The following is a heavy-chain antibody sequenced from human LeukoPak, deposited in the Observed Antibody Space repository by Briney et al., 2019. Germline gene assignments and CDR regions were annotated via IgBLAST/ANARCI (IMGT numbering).Heavy chain of an antibody. D-gene: IGHD2-15*01. CDR3: ARGYAAIPD. CDR1: GFNFSINW. J-gene: IGHJ4*02. V-gene: IGHV3-7*01. CDR2: IRDDGVEK. Sequence: SGESLRLSCAASGFNFSINWMTWVRQAPGKGLEWVANIRDDGVEKNYVESVKGRFIISRDNAKDSLFLQMSSLRDEDTALYYCARGYAAIPDWGQGTLVTVSS.